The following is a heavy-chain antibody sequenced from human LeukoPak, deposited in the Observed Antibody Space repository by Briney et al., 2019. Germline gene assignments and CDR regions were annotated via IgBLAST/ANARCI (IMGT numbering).Heavy chain of an antibody. CDR2: ISSSGSTI. Sequence: GGSLRLSCAASGFTFSDYYMSWIRQAPGKGLEGVSYISSSGSTIYYADSVKGRFTISRDNAKHSLYLQMNSLRAEDTAVYYCAREEVTMVRGVITYHFDYWGQGTLVTVSS. CDR1: GFTFSDYY. D-gene: IGHD3-10*01. CDR3: AREEVTMVRGVITYHFDY. V-gene: IGHV3-11*01. J-gene: IGHJ4*02.